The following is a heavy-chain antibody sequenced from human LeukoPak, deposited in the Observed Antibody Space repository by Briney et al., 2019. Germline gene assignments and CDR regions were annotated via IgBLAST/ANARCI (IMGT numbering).Heavy chain of an antibody. CDR2: IGTAGDT. CDR1: GFTFSNYD. CDR3: ARGPATVTASYYYYGMDV. J-gene: IGHJ6*02. Sequence: GGSLGLSCAASGFTFSNYDMHWVRQATGKGLEWVSAIGTAGDTYYPGSVKGRFTISRENAKNSLYLQMNSLRAGDTAVYYCARGPATVTASYYYYGMDVWGQGTTVTVSS. D-gene: IGHD4-17*01. V-gene: IGHV3-13*01.